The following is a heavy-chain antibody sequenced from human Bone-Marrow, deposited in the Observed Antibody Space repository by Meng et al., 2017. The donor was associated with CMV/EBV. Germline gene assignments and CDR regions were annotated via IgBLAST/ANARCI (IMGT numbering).Heavy chain of an antibody. V-gene: IGHV1-2*02. D-gene: IGHD3-22*01. CDR2: IHPTSGGT. Sequence: ASVKVSCKASGYTFTNHYMHWVRQAPGQGLEWMGWIHPTSGGTNYAQNFQGRVTMTRDTSISTAYMELNRLTSDDTAMYYCTRISSDYQYFVYWGQGTPVTVSS. CDR1: GYTFTNHY. CDR3: TRISSDYQYFVY. J-gene: IGHJ4*02.